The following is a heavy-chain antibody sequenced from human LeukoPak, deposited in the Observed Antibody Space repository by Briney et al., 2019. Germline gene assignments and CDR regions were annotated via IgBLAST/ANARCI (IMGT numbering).Heavy chain of an antibody. J-gene: IGHJ3*02. CDR3: ASETRNMAFDI. CDR2: INHSGST. D-gene: IGHD2/OR15-2a*01. CDR1: GGSFSGYY. V-gene: IGHV4-34*01. Sequence: SETLSLTCAVYGGSFSGYYWSWIRQPPGKGLEWIGEINHSGSTNYNPSLKSRVTISVDTSKNQFSLKLSSVTAADTAVYYCASETRNMAFDIWGQGTMVTVSS.